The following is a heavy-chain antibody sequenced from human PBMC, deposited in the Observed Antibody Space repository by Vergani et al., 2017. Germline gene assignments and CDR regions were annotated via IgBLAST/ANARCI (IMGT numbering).Heavy chain of an antibody. CDR1: GFTFSSYA. Sequence: VQLVESGGGLVKPGGSLRLSCAASGFTFSSYAMHWVRQAPGKGLGWVAVISYDGSNKYYADSVKGRFTISRDNSKNTLYLQMNSLRAEDTAVYYCARDRLTDYGDPYDAFDIWGQGTMVTVSS. J-gene: IGHJ3*02. D-gene: IGHD4-17*01. V-gene: IGHV3-30-3*01. CDR3: ARDRLTDYGDPYDAFDI. CDR2: ISYDGSNK.